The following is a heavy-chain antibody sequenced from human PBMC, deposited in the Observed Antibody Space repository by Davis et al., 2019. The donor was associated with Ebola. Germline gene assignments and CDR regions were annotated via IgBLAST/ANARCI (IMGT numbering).Heavy chain of an antibody. D-gene: IGHD6-19*01. CDR2: INAGNGNT. V-gene: IGHV1-3*01. J-gene: IGHJ4*02. CDR1: GYTFTSYA. Sequence: GESLKISCAASGYTFTSYAMHWVRQAPGQRLEWMGWINAGNGNTKYSQKLQGRVTMTTDTSTSTAYMELRSLRSDDTAVYYCARDRSSGWYGLDYWGQGTLVTVSS. CDR3: ARDRSSGWYGLDY.